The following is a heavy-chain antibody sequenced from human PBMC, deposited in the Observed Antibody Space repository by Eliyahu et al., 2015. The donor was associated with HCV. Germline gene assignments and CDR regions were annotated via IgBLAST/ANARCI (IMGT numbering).Heavy chain of an antibody. V-gene: IGHV4-39*01. D-gene: IGHD2-15*01. CDR3: ARRVPHCSGGSCYPSVGMDV. J-gene: IGHJ6*02. Sequence: QLQLQESGPGLVKPSETLSLTCTVSGGSIXXXSYXWGWIRQPPGKGLEWIGSIYYSGSTYYNPSLKSRVTISVDTSKNQFSLKLSSVTAADTAVYYCARRVPHCSGGSCYPSVGMDVWGQGTTVTVSS. CDR1: GGSIXXXSYX. CDR2: IYYSGST.